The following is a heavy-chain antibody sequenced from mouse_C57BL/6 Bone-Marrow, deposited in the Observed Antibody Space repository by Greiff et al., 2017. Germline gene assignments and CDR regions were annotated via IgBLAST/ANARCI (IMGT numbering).Heavy chain of an antibody. V-gene: IGHV2-2*01. Sequence: QVQLQQSGPGLVQPSQSLSITCTVSGFSLTSYGVHWVRQSPGKGLEWLGVIWRGGSTDYKAAFISRMSISKDNSKSQVFFKMNSLQAEYTAIYYGARNNWDEDWFAYWGQGTLVTVSA. CDR2: IWRGGST. D-gene: IGHD4-1*02. CDR3: ARNNWDEDWFAY. CDR1: GFSLTSYG. J-gene: IGHJ3*01.